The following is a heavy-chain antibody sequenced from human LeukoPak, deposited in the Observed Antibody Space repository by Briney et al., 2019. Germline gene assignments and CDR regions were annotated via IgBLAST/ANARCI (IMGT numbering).Heavy chain of an antibody. CDR3: ARAKLALTAYFDY. D-gene: IGHD2-21*02. J-gene: IGHJ4*02. V-gene: IGHV1-69*05. Sequence: SVKVSCKASGGTFSTYGISWVRQAPGQGLEWMGGIIPIFGTANYAQKCQGRVTITTDECTSTAYMELSSLRSEDTAVYYCARAKLALTAYFDYWGQGTLVTVS. CDR1: GGTFSTYG. CDR2: IIPIFGTA.